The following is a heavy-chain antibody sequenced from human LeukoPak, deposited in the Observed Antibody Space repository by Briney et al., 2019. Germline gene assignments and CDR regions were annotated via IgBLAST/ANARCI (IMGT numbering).Heavy chain of an antibody. CDR2: IKSKTDGGTT. Sequence: GGSLRLSCAASGFTFSNAWMSWVRQAPGKGLEWVGRIKSKTDGGTTDYAARVKGRFTSSRDDSKNTLYLQMNSLKTEDTAVYYCTTDLSSPLYYYYGMDVWGQGTTVTVSS. CDR1: GFTFSNAW. D-gene: IGHD6-13*01. V-gene: IGHV3-15*01. J-gene: IGHJ6*02. CDR3: TTDLSSPLYYYYGMDV.